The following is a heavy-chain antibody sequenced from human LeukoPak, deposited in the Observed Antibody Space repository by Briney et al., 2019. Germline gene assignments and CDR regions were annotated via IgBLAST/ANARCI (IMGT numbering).Heavy chain of an antibody. D-gene: IGHD4-11*01. Sequence: ASVKVSCKASGYTFTSYGISWVRQAPGQGLEWMGWISAYNGNTNYAQKLQGRVTMTTDTSTSTAYMELRSLRSDDTAVYYCARAFYSNYVGAWFDPWGQGTLVTVSS. CDR2: ISAYNGNT. V-gene: IGHV1-18*01. CDR1: GYTFTSYG. J-gene: IGHJ5*02. CDR3: ARAFYSNYVGAWFDP.